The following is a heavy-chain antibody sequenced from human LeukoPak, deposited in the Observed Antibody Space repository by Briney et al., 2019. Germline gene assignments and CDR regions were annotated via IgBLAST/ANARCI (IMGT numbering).Heavy chain of an antibody. V-gene: IGHV3-33*03. J-gene: IGHJ5*02. Sequence: PGRSLRLSCAASGFTFSSYGMHWVRQAPGKGLEWVAVIWNDGSNNYCADSVKGRFTISRDNAKNTLYLQMDSLRVEDTAVYYCAKSDWFDPWGQGTLVTVSS. CDR3: AKSDWFDP. CDR1: GFTFSSYG. CDR2: IWNDGSNN.